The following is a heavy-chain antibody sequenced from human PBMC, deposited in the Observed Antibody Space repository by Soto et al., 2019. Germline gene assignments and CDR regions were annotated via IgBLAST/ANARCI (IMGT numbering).Heavy chain of an antibody. CDR2: IIPIFGTA. Sequence: GASVKVSCKASGGTFSSYAISWVRQAPGQGLEWMGGIIPIFGTANYAQKFQGRVTITADESTSTAYMELSSLRSEDTAVYYCARDKVAGTYYSYGMDVWGQGTTVTVSS. CDR1: GGTFSSYA. V-gene: IGHV1-69*13. CDR3: ARDKVAGTYYSYGMDV. D-gene: IGHD6-19*01. J-gene: IGHJ6*02.